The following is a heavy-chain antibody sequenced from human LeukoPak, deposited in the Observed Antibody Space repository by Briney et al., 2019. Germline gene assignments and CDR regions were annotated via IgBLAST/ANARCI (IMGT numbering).Heavy chain of an antibody. V-gene: IGHV1-69*05. CDR3: ASDRLRGVRAFDI. D-gene: IGHD3-10*01. CDR2: IIPIFGTA. CDR1: GGTFSSNS. Sequence: SVKVSCKASGGTFSSNSISWVLQAPGQGLEWMGRIIPIFGTANYAQKFQGRVTITTDESTSTAYMELSSLRSEATAVYYCASDRLRGVRAFDIWGQGTMVTVSS. J-gene: IGHJ3*02.